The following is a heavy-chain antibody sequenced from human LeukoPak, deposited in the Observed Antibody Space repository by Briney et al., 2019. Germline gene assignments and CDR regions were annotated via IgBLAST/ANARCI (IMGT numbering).Heavy chain of an antibody. CDR1: GGSFSGYY. V-gene: IGHV4-34*01. Sequence: PSETLSLTCAVYGGSFSGYYWSLIRQPPGKGLEWIGEINHSGSTNYNPSLKSRVTISVDTSKNQFSLKLSSVTAADTAVYYCARSYYDFWSRNWFDPWGQGTLVTVSS. CDR2: INHSGST. D-gene: IGHD3-3*01. J-gene: IGHJ5*02. CDR3: ARSYYDFWSRNWFDP.